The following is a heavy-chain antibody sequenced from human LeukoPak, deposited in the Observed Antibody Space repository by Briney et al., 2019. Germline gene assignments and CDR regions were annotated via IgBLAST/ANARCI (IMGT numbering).Heavy chain of an antibody. D-gene: IGHD3-10*01. CDR3: ARGVTMVRRVTSTGNWFDP. J-gene: IGHJ5*02. Sequence: SVKVSCKASGGTFSSYAISWVRQAPGQGLEWMGGIIPIFGTANYAQKFQGRVTITADESTSTAYMELSSLRSEDTAVYYCARGVTMVRRVTSTGNWFDPWGQGTLVTVSS. V-gene: IGHV1-69*01. CDR2: IIPIFGTA. CDR1: GGTFSSYA.